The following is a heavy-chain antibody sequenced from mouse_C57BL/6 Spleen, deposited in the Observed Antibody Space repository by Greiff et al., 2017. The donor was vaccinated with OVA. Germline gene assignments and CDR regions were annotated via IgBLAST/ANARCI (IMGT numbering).Heavy chain of an antibody. J-gene: IGHJ3*01. CDR1: GYTFTDYY. D-gene: IGHD2-5*01. CDR2: INPYNGGT. V-gene: IGHV1-19*01. Sequence: VQLQQSGPVLVKPGASVTMSCKASGYTFTDYYMNWVQQSHGKSLEWIGVINPYNGGTSYNQKFKGKATLTVDKSSSTAYMELNSLTSEDSAVYYCARDSNPFAYWGQGTLVTVAA. CDR3: ARDSNPFAY.